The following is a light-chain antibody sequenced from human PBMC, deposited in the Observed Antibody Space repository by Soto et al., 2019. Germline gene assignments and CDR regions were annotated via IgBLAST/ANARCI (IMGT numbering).Light chain of an antibody. CDR1: TSDVGGYNL. CDR3: CSYSGSDTMI. V-gene: IGLV2-23*01. Sequence: QSALTQPASVSGSPGQSITISCSGTTSDVGGYNLVSWYQQHTAKAPKLLIYEGTQRPSGVSSRFSGSKSGNTASLTISGLQTEDEADYYCCSYSGSDTMIFGGGTKLTVL. J-gene: IGLJ2*01. CDR2: EGT.